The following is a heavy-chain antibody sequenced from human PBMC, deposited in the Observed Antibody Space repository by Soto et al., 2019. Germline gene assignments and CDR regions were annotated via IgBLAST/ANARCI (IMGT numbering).Heavy chain of an antibody. CDR2: IYYSGST. Sequence: RSLTCTVSGGSISSYYWSWIRQPPGKGLEWIGYIYYSGSTNYNPSLKSRVTISVDTSKNQFSLKLSSVTAADTAVYYCARALYYYGSGTVWFDPWGQGTLVTVSS. CDR3: ARALYYYGSGTVWFDP. V-gene: IGHV4-59*01. J-gene: IGHJ5*02. D-gene: IGHD3-10*01. CDR1: GGSISSYY.